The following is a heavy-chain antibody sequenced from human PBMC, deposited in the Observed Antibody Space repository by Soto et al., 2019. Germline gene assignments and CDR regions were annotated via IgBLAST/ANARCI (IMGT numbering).Heavy chain of an antibody. D-gene: IGHD6-6*01. V-gene: IGHV3-53*01. Sequence: EVQLVESGGGVIQPGRSLRLSCAASGFTVSGDYMSWVRQAPGKGLKWVSVIYSAGGTYYASSVKGRFTISRDNSKNMVYLQMNSLRAGDTAVYYCARVPKARSWFDAWGQGTLVTVSS. J-gene: IGHJ5*02. CDR2: IYSAGGT. CDR3: ARVPKARSWFDA. CDR1: GFTVSGDY.